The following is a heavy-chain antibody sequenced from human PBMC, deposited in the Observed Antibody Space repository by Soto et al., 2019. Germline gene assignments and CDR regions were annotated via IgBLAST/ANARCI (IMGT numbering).Heavy chain of an antibody. D-gene: IGHD2-15*01. CDR1: GYTFTSYA. CDR2: INAGNGNT. CDR3: ARVSGDCSGGSCYSGGDAFDI. J-gene: IGHJ3*02. Sequence: GASVKVSCKASGYTFTSYAMHWVRQAPGQRLEWMGWINAGNGNTKYSQKFQGRVTITRDTSASTAYMELSSLRSEDTAVYYCARVSGDCSGGSCYSGGDAFDIWGQGTMVTVSS. V-gene: IGHV1-3*01.